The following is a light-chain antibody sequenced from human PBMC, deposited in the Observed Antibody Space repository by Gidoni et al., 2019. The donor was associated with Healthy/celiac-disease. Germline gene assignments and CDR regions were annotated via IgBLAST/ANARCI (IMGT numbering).Light chain of an antibody. CDR3: QQSYSTRFT. J-gene: IGKJ3*01. CDR1: QSISSY. Sequence: DIQMTHSPSSLSASVGDRVTITCPASQSISSYLNWYQQKPVKVPKLLIYAESSLQSGVPSRFSGTGSGTDFTLTISSLQPEDFATYYCQQSYSTRFTFGPGTNVDIK. V-gene: IGKV1-39*01. CDR2: AES.